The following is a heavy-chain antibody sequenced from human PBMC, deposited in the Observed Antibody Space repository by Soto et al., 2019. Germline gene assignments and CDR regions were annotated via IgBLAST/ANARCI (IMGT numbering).Heavy chain of an antibody. Sequence: PGGSLRLSCAASGFTFSSYAMHWVRQAPGKGLEWVAVISYDGSNKYYADSVKGRFTISRDNSKNTLYLQMNSLRAEDTAVYYCARDHYYDSSGYDYAQYYFDYWGQGTLVTVSS. CDR1: GFTFSSYA. CDR2: ISYDGSNK. J-gene: IGHJ4*02. CDR3: ARDHYYDSSGYDYAQYYFDY. D-gene: IGHD3-22*01. V-gene: IGHV3-30-3*01.